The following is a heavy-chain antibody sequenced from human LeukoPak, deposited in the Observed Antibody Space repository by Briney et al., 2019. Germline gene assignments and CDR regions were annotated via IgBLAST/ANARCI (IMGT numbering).Heavy chain of an antibody. Sequence: PGRSLRLSCAASGFTFSNYGMHWVRQAPGKGLEWVAVISYDGSNKYYADSVKGRFTVSRDNSKNTSYLQMHSLRDEDTAVYYCAKQGSRDVYNLFDYWGQGTLVSVSS. CDR1: GFTFSNYG. V-gene: IGHV3-30*18. D-gene: IGHD5-24*01. J-gene: IGHJ4*02. CDR2: ISYDGSNK. CDR3: AKQGSRDVYNLFDY.